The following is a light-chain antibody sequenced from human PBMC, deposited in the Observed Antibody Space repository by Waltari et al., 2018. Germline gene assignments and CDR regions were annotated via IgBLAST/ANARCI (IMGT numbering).Light chain of an antibody. V-gene: IGKV3-20*01. Sequence: EIVLTQSPGTLSLSPGQRATLSCRASQSVSSNYLAWYQQKPGQAPRLLVYGASSRATGIPDRFSATGSATDFTLTISRLEPEDFAVYYCQQYGTSPLTFGGGTKVEIK. CDR2: GAS. J-gene: IGKJ4*01. CDR3: QQYGTSPLT. CDR1: QSVSSNY.